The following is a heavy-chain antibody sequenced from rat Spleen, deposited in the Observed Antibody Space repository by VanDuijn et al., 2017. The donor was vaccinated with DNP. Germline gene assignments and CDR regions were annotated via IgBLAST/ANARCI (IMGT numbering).Heavy chain of an antibody. CDR1: GYSITSNY. J-gene: IGHJ2*01. V-gene: IGHV3-1*01. Sequence: VQLKESGPGLVKPSQSLSLTCSVTGYSITSNYWGWIRKFPGNKMEWMGFISYSGSDSYNPSLKSRFSITRDTSKNQFFLKWNSVTTEDTATYYCARFGPDLDYWGQGVMVTVSS. CDR3: ARFGPDLDY. D-gene: IGHD3-1*01. CDR2: ISYSGSD.